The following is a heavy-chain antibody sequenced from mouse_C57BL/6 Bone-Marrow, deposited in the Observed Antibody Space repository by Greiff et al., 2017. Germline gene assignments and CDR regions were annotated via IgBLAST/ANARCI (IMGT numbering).Heavy chain of an antibody. CDR1: GYTFTSYW. CDR3: ARGTGGFAY. D-gene: IGHD3-3*01. J-gene: IGHJ3*01. Sequence: VQLQQPGAELVKPGASVKMSCKASGYTFTSYWITWVKQRPGHGLEWIGDIYPGSGSTNYNAKFKSKATLTIDTSSSTPYMQLSSLTSEDSAFYYCARGTGGFAYWGQGTLVTVSA. CDR2: IYPGSGST. V-gene: IGHV1-55*01.